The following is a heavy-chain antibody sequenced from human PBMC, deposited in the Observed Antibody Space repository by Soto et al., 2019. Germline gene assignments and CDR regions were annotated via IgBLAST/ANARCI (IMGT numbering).Heavy chain of an antibody. D-gene: IGHD3-10*01. V-gene: IGHV1-2*04. Sequence: ASVKVSCKASGYTFTGYYMHWVRQAPGQGLEWMGWINPNSDGTNYAQKFQGWVTMTRDTSISTAYMELSRLRSDDTAVYYCARDNQGVRGFWARGFQPERYYFDYWGQGTLVTVSS. CDR2: INPNSDGT. CDR3: ARDNQGVRGFWARGFQPERYYFDY. CDR1: GYTFTGYY. J-gene: IGHJ4*02.